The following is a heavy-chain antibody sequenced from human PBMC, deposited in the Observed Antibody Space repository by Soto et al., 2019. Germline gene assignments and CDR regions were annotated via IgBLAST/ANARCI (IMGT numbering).Heavy chain of an antibody. Sequence: EVQLVESGGGLIQPGGSLRLSCAASGFTVSNNYMRWVRQALGKGLEWVSLIYSGGSTHYADSVKGRFTISRDNSKNTLYLQMNSLRVEDTAVYYCARDPPGIAASGGGGWGQGTLVTVSS. CDR3: ARDPPGIAASGGGG. D-gene: IGHD6-13*01. V-gene: IGHV3-53*01. CDR1: GFTVSNNY. J-gene: IGHJ4*02. CDR2: IYSGGST.